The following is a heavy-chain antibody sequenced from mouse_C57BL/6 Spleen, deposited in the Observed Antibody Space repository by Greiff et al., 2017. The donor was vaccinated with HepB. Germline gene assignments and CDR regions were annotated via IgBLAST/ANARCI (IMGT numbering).Heavy chain of an antibody. CDR1: GYTFTSYW. J-gene: IGHJ4*01. Sequence: VQLQQPGAELVKPGASVKLSCKASGYTFTSYWMHWVKQRPGQGLEWIGMIHPNSGSTNYNEKFKSKATLTVDKSSSTAYMQLSSLTSEDSAVYYCATPCYGYAMDYWGQGTSVTVSS. V-gene: IGHV1-64*01. CDR2: IHPNSGST. CDR3: ATPCYGYAMDY. D-gene: IGHD2-10*01.